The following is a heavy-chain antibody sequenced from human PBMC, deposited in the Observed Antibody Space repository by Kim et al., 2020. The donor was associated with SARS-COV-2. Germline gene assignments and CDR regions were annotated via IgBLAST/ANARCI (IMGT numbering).Heavy chain of an antibody. J-gene: IGHJ6*02. D-gene: IGHD3-10*01. CDR2: INAGNGNT. Sequence: ASVKVSCKASGYTFTSYAMHWVRQAPGQRLEWMGWINAGNGNTKYSQKFQGRVTITRDTSASTAYMELSSLRSEDTAVYYCARDRITMVRGVIFYYYGMDVWGQGTTVTVSS. V-gene: IGHV1-3*01. CDR1: GYTFTSYA. CDR3: ARDRITMVRGVIFYYYGMDV.